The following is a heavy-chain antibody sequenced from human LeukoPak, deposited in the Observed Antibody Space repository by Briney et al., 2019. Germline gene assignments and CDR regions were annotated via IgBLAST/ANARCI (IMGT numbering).Heavy chain of an antibody. V-gene: IGHV3-23*01. D-gene: IGHD2-2*01. CDR2: INPSGGST. CDR1: GFTFSNYA. Sequence: GGSLRLSCAASGFTFSNYAMNWVRQAPGRGLEWVSAINPSGGSTYYADSVKGRFTISRDNSKYTLYLQMGSLRAEDMAVYYCARAPEDIVVVPAAMIHYYYGMDVWGQGTTVTVSS. CDR3: ARAPEDIVVVPAAMIHYYYGMDV. J-gene: IGHJ6*02.